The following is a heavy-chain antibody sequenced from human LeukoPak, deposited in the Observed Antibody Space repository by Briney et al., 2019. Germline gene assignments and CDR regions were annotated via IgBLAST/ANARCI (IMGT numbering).Heavy chain of an antibody. CDR2: IIPIFGTA. D-gene: IGHD3-10*01. J-gene: IGHJ4*02. CDR3: ARGEITMVRGVIIPYYFDY. CDR1: GGTFSSYA. V-gene: IGHV1-69*05. Sequence: SVKVSCKASGGTFSSYAISWVRQAPGQGLEWMGGIIPIFGTANYAQKFQGRVTITTDESTSTAYMELSSLRSEDTAVYYCARGEITMVRGVIIPYYFDYWGQGTLVNVSS.